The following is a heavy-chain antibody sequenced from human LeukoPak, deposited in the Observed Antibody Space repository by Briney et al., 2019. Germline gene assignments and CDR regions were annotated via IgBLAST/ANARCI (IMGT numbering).Heavy chain of an antibody. CDR3: ARLLGRHIVVVTLSRGAFDI. CDR2: IYPGDSDT. Sequence: GESLKISCKGSGYSFTSYWIGWVRQMPGKGLEWMGIIYPGDSDTRYSPSFQGQVTISADKSISTAYLQWSNLKASDTAMYYCARLLGRHIVVVTLSRGAFDIWGQGTMVTVSS. J-gene: IGHJ3*02. D-gene: IGHD2-21*02. V-gene: IGHV5-51*01. CDR1: GYSFTSYW.